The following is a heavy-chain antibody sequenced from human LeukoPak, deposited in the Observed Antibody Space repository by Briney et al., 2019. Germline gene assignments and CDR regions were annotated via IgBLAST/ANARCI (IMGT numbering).Heavy chain of an antibody. Sequence: SVKVSCKASGGTFSSYAISWVRQAPGQGLEWMGRIIPILGIANYAQKSQGRVTITADKPTSTAYMELSSLRSEDTAVYYCASTPVAVAGQTYYYYGMDVWGQGTTVTVSS. CDR3: ASTPVAVAGQTYYYYGMDV. CDR1: GGTFSSYA. V-gene: IGHV1-69*04. J-gene: IGHJ6*02. D-gene: IGHD6-19*01. CDR2: IIPILGIA.